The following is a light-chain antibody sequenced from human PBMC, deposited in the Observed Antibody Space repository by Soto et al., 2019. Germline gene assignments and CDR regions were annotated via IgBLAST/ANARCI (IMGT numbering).Light chain of an antibody. Sequence: QAVVTQESSLTVSPGGTVTLTCASNTGPVTSGFYPSWFQQKPGQAPGALIYSTNNKDSCTPARFSGSILGDKAALTVSGVQPEDEGDYYCLLSFGGSQVFGGGTKLTVL. CDR3: LLSFGGSQV. CDR1: TGPVTSGFY. V-gene: IGLV7-43*01. CDR2: STN. J-gene: IGLJ2*01.